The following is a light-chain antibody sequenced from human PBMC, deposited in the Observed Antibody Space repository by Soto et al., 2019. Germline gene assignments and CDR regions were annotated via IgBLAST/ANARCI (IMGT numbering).Light chain of an antibody. CDR2: DVS. CDR1: GSDVGGYNY. CDR3: SSYTSSSIVV. Sequence: QSVLTQPASVSGSPGQSITISCTGTGSDVGGYNYVSWYQHHPAKAPKLVIYDVSDRPSGVSNRFSGSKSGNTASLTISGLQAEDEADFYCSSYTSSSIVVFGGGTKLTVL. V-gene: IGLV2-14*03. J-gene: IGLJ2*01.